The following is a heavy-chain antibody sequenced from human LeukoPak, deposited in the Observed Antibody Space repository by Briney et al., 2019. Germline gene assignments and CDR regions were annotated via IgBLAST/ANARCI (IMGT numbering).Heavy chain of an antibody. Sequence: GGSLRLSCAASGFTFSSYGMHWVRQAPGKGLEWVAVISYDGSNKYDADSVKGRFTISRDNSKNTLYLQMNSLRAEDTAVYYCAKDYYDFWSGGYYYYYGMDVWGQGTTVTVSS. V-gene: IGHV3-30*18. CDR3: AKDYYDFWSGGYYYYYGMDV. CDR1: GFTFSSYG. J-gene: IGHJ6*02. D-gene: IGHD3-3*01. CDR2: ISYDGSNK.